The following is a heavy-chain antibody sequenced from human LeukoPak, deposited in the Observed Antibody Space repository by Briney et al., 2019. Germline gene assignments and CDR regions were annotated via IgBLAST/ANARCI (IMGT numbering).Heavy chain of an antibody. D-gene: IGHD2-2*01. CDR3: ARDPAGPFKGYYYGMDV. J-gene: IGHJ6*04. Sequence: GRSLRLSCAASGFTFSSYGMRWVRQAPGKGLEWVAIIWYDGSNKYYADSVKGRFTISRDNSKNTLYLQMNSLRAEDTAVYYCARDPAGPFKGYYYGMDVWGKGTTVTVSS. CDR2: IWYDGSNK. V-gene: IGHV3-33*01. CDR1: GFTFSSYG.